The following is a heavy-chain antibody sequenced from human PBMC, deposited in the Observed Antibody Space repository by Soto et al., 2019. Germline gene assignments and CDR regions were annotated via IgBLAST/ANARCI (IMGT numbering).Heavy chain of an antibody. CDR2: INWNGGST. V-gene: IGHV3-20*04. CDR1: GFTFDDYG. D-gene: IGHD3-9*01. Sequence: EVQLVETGGGVVRPGGSLRLSCAASGFTFDDYGMSWVRQAPGKGLEWVSGINWNGGSTGYADSVKRRFTISRDNAKNSLYLQMNSLRAEDTALYYCAREGFYDILFYYYYYGMDVWGQGTTVTVSS. CDR3: AREGFYDILFYYYYYGMDV. J-gene: IGHJ6*02.